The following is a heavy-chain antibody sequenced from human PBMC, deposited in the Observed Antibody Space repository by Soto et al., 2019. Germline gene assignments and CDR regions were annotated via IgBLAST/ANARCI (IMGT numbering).Heavy chain of an antibody. CDR2: IWYDGSNK. CDR1: GFTFSSYG. J-gene: IGHJ6*04. D-gene: IGHD4-4*01. V-gene: IGHV3-33*01. CDR3: ARDLSTVPGVYGMYV. Sequence: PGGSLRLSCAASGFTFSSYGMHWVRQAPGKGLEWVAVIWYDGSNKYYADSVKGRFTISRDNSKNTLYLQMNSLRAEDTAVYYCARDLSTVPGVYGMYVGGKGTTATFS.